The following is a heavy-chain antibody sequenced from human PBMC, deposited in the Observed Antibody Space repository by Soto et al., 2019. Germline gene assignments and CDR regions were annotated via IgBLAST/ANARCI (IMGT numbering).Heavy chain of an antibody. V-gene: IGHV3-33*01. CDR1: GFTFSSYG. J-gene: IGHJ4*02. D-gene: IGHD3-16*02. CDR2: IWYDGSNK. CDR3: ARVGYRESGGKDY. Sequence: QVQLVESGGGVVQTGRSLRLSCAASGFTFSSYGMHWVRQAPGKGLEWVAVIWYDGSNKYYADSVKGRFTISRDNSKNTLYLQMNSLRAEDTAVYYCARVGYRESGGKDYWGQGTLVTVYS.